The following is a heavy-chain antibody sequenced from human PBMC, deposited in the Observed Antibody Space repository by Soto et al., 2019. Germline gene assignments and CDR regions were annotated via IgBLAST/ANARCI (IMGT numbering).Heavy chain of an antibody. CDR3: ARMWSYYYDSSGYYFDF. Sequence: SGPTLVNPTQTLTLTCTFSGFSLSTSGMCVSWIRQPPGKALEWLALIDWDDDKYYSTSLKTRLTISKDTSKNQVVLTMTNMDPVDTATYYCARMWSYYYDSSGYYFDFWAQGTLVTVSS. CDR1: GFSLSTSGMC. D-gene: IGHD3-22*01. V-gene: IGHV2-70*01. CDR2: IDWDDDK. J-gene: IGHJ4*02.